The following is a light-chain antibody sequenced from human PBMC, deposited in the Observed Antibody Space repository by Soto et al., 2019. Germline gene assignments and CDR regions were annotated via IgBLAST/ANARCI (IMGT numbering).Light chain of an antibody. CDR2: DAS. Sequence: DIQMTQSPSSLSASVGDRVTITCRASQSISGWLAWYQQKPGKAPNLLIYDASSLESEVPSRFSGSGSGTEFTLTISGLQPDDFATYYCQQYETYRTFGQGTKVDIK. CDR1: QSISGW. CDR3: QQYETYRT. V-gene: IGKV1-5*01. J-gene: IGKJ1*01.